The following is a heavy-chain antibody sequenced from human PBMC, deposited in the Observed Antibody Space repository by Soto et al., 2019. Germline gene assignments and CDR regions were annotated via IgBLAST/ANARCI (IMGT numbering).Heavy chain of an antibody. CDR1: GGSISTTNYY. CDR3: ARRGASDWYFDL. V-gene: IGHV4-39*01. J-gene: IGHJ2*01. Sequence: QLQLQESGPGLVKPSETLSLTCTISGGSISTTNYYWGWIRQPPGKGLEWIGTIYDSGSTYYNPSLKTRVTIPVDTSKNPFSLKLSSVTAADTAVYCCARRGASDWYFDLWGRGTLVPVSS. CDR2: IYDSGST.